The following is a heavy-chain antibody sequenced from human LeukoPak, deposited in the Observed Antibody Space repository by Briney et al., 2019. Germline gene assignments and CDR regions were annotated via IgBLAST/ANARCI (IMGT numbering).Heavy chain of an antibody. J-gene: IGHJ4*02. CDR3: AKRGAGPSIAVFDY. V-gene: IGHV1-2*02. D-gene: IGHD6-19*01. CDR1: GYPFTAYY. Sequence: ASVKVSCKASGYPFTAYYMHWARQAPGQGLEWMGWINPATGETKYAQNFQDRVTMTTDMSITRVYMELRRLTSDDTAVYYCAKRGAGPSIAVFDYWGQGTLVTVSS. CDR2: INPATGET.